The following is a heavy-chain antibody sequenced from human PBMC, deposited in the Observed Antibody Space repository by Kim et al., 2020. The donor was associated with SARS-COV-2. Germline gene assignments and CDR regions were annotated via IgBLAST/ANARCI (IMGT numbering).Heavy chain of an antibody. CDR3: ARGYPPRSHMVRGVENWFDP. CDR2: IYYSGST. D-gene: IGHD3-10*01. V-gene: IGHV4-31*03. Sequence: SETLSLTCTVSGGSISSGGYYWSWIRQHPGKGLEWIGYIYYSGSTYYNPSLKSRVTISVDTSKNQFSLKLSSVTAADTAVYYCARGYPPRSHMVRGVENWFDPWGQGTLVTVSS. CDR1: GGSISSGGYY. J-gene: IGHJ5*02.